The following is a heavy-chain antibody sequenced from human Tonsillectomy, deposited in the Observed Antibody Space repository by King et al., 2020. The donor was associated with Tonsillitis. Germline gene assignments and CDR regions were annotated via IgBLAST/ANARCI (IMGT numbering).Heavy chain of an antibody. J-gene: IGHJ4*02. CDR1: GGSFSGYF. D-gene: IGHD3-10*01. CDR2: INHTGST. V-gene: IGHV4-34*01. CDR3: ARGFPTDYGSGTYYRGIDY. Sequence: VQLQQWGAGLLKPSETLSLTCAVYGGSFSGYFWSWIRQSPGKGLEWIGEINHTGSTNYNPSLKSRVTISIDTSKNQFFLKLSSVTAADTAVYYCARGFPTDYGSGTYYRGIDYWGRGTLVTVSS.